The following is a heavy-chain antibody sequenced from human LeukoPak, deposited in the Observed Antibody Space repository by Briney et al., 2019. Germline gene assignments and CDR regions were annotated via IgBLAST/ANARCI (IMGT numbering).Heavy chain of an antibody. CDR2: IYHSGST. J-gene: IGHJ3*02. CDR3: ASSLWIQLLASDI. V-gene: IGHV4-38-2*01. Sequence: SETLSLTCAVSGYSISSGYYWGWIRQPPGKGLEWIGSIYHSGSTYYNPSLKSRVTISVDTSKNQFSLKLSSVTAADTAVYYCASSLWIQLLASDIWGQGTMVTVSS. CDR1: GYSISSGYY. D-gene: IGHD5-18*01.